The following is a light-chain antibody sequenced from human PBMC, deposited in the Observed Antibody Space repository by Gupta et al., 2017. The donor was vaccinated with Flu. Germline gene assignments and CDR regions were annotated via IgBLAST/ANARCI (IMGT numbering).Light chain of an antibody. J-gene: IGLJ1*01. CDR1: SSDVGSYNR. CDR3: SSYTSTYTAV. CDR2: EVS. Sequence: QSALTPPPSVSGSPGQSVTISCPGTSSDVGSYNRVSWYQQPPGTAPKLIIYEVSNRPSGVPDRLSGSKSGNTASLTISVLQAEDEADYYCSSYTSTYTAVFGTGTKVTVL. V-gene: IGLV2-18*02.